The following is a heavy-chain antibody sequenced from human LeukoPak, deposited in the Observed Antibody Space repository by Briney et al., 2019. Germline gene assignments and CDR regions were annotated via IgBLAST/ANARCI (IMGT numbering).Heavy chain of an antibody. CDR1: GFTFSDSG. CDR3: TNYDDSSDLWGY. J-gene: IGHJ4*02. D-gene: IGHD3-22*01. V-gene: IGHV3-73*01. Sequence: PGGSLRLSCAASGFTFSDSGMHWVRQAPGKGLEWVGRMRSKTQNYATAYAASVKGRFTISRDDSKNTAFLQMNSLKTEDMAVYYCTNYDDSSDLWGYWGQGTLVTVSS. CDR2: MRSKTQNYAT.